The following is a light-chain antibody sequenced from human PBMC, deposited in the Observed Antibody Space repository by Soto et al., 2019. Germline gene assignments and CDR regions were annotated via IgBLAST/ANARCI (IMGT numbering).Light chain of an antibody. Sequence: AIPLTQSPSSLSASVGDRVTITCRASQGISSAFAWYQQKPGKAPKLLIYAASSLESGVPSRFRGSGSGTDYTLTINNLQPEDVATYYCQQFYSYPLTYGGGTQVEIK. V-gene: IGKV1-13*02. J-gene: IGKJ4*01. CDR2: AAS. CDR3: QQFYSYPLT. CDR1: QGISSA.